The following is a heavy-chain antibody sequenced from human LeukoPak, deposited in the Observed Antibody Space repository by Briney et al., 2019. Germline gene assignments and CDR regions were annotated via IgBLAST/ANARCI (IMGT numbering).Heavy chain of an antibody. CDR2: IRSKAYGGTT. Sequence: GGSLRLSCAASGLAFSNYGMNWVRQAPGKGLEWVGFIRSKAYGGTTEYAASVKGRFTISRDDSKSIAYLQMNSLKTEDTAVYYCTREFDYWGQGTLVTVSS. J-gene: IGHJ4*02. V-gene: IGHV3-49*04. CDR1: GLAFSNYG. CDR3: TREFDY.